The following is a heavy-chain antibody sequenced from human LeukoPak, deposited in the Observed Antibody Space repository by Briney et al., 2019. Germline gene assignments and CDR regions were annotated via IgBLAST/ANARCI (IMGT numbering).Heavy chain of an antibody. D-gene: IGHD3/OR15-3a*01. V-gene: IGHV3-33*01. Sequence: GGSLRLSCAASGFTFSNYGMHWVRQAPGKGLEWVAVIWYDGNTKYYADSVKGRFTISRDNVENSLFLEMNSLRAEDTAVYYCARDLMISRRYYGMDVWGQGTTVTVSS. CDR2: IWYDGNTK. CDR3: ARDLMISRRYYGMDV. J-gene: IGHJ6*02. CDR1: GFTFSNYG.